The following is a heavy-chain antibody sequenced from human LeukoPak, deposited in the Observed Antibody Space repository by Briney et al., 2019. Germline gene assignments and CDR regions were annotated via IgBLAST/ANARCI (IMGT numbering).Heavy chain of an antibody. V-gene: IGHV1-2*02. CDR1: GYTFTGYY. J-gene: IGHJ4*02. CDR3: AIFGITMVRALDY. Sequence: GASVKVSCKASGYTFTGYYMYWVRQAPGQGLEWMGWISPNSGGTNYAQKFQGRVTMTSDTSISTAYMELSRLRSDDTAVYYCAIFGITMVRALDYWGQGTLVTVSS. CDR2: ISPNSGGT. D-gene: IGHD3-10*01.